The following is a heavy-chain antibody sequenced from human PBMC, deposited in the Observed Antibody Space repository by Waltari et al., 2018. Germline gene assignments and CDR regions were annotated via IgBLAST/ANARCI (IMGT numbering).Heavy chain of an antibody. Sequence: QVQLQESGPGLVKPSETLSPTCAVSGYSISSGYSWGWIRPPPGKVLEWIGSIYHSGSTYYNPSLKSRVTISVDTSKNQFSLKLSSVTAADTAVYYCARDFWSGYYGGYFDYWGQGTLVTVSS. CDR3: ARDFWSGYYGGYFDY. CDR1: GYSISSGYS. D-gene: IGHD3-3*01. J-gene: IGHJ4*02. V-gene: IGHV4-38-2*02. CDR2: IYHSGST.